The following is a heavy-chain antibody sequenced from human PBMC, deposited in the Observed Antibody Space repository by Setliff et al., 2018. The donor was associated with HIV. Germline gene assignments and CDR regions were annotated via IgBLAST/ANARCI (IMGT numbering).Heavy chain of an antibody. CDR3: TRGGQHLPWNFDY. J-gene: IGHJ4*02. D-gene: IGHD6-13*01. CDR1: GGSFSGYS. CDR2: MNHSEH. Sequence: PSETLSLTCAVYGGSFSGYSWTWIRQSPGKGLEWIGEMNHSEHYYNPTLKSRVTISMDTSKNQFSLKLTSVTAADTAMYYCTRGGQHLPWNFDYWGQGTLVTVSS. V-gene: IGHV4-34*01.